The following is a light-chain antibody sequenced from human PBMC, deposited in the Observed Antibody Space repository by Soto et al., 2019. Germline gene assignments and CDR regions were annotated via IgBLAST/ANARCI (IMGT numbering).Light chain of an antibody. Sequence: DRQVTQSPSFLSASVGFRVIITCGASQAISNYLNCYQQKPEQAPNLLIFGAKTLQSGVPSRFSGSGYGTDSTLTITTLQPEDVGMYYCQQCHATPLTFGQGTRLEIK. V-gene: IGKV1-39*01. CDR1: QAISNY. CDR3: QQCHATPLT. J-gene: IGKJ5*01. CDR2: GAK.